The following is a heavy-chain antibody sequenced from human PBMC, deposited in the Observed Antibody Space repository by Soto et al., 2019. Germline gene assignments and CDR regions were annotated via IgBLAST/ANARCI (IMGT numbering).Heavy chain of an antibody. Sequence: ASVKVSCKASGYTFTDYYIHWVRQAPGQGLEWLGWFNPKTGGPNYAPKFQGRVTMTRDTSISTTYMELTRLRSDDTAVYYCVGYCSSTSCYNPDYWGQGTLVTVSS. D-gene: IGHD2-2*03. V-gene: IGHV1-2*02. J-gene: IGHJ4*02. CDR2: FNPKTGGP. CDR1: GYTFTDYY. CDR3: VGYCSSTSCYNPDY.